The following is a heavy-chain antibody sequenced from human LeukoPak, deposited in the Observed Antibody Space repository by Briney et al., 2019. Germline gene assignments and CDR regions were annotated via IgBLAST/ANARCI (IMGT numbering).Heavy chain of an antibody. CDR2: IYYSGST. CDR1: GGSISSYY. J-gene: IGHJ4*02. D-gene: IGHD3-22*01. Sequence: SETLSLTCTVSGGSISSYYWSWIRQPPGKGLEWIGYIYYSGSTNYNPSLKSRVTISVDTSKNQFSLKLSSVTAADTAVYYCARGSWYYDSSGCFYYWGQGTLVTVSS. V-gene: IGHV4-59*12. CDR3: ARGSWYYDSSGCFYY.